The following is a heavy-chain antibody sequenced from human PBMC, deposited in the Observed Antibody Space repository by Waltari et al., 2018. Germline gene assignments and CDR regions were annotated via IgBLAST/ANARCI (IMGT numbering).Heavy chain of an antibody. D-gene: IGHD6-13*01. CDR3: ARDFWAAAAANNWFDP. CDR1: GGTFSSYA. CDR2: IIPIFGTA. V-gene: IGHV1-69*12. Sequence: VQLVQSGAEVKKPGSPVKVSCKDSGGTFSSYAISWVRQATGQGLEWMGGIIPIFGTANYAQKFQGRVTITADESTSTAYMELSSLRSEDTAVYYCARDFWAAAAANNWFDPWGQGTLVTVSS. J-gene: IGHJ5*02.